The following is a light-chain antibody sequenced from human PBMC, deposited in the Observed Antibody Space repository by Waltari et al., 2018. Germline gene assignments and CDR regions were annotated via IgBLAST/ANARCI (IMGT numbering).Light chain of an antibody. CDR3: QQYYRYTYT. CDR2: KTS. CDR1: QSIESW. J-gene: IGKJ2*01. Sequence: IQMTQSPATLSASVGDRVTITCRASQSIESWLAWYQQKPGKAPKSLIYKTSNLQSGVPSRFSGSGSGTEFTLTISSLQPDDFATYYCQQYYRYTYTFGQGTKLEIK. V-gene: IGKV1-5*03.